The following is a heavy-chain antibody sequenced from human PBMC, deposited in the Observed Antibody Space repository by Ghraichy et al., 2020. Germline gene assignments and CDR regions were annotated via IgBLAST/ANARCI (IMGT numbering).Heavy chain of an antibody. Sequence: ASVKVSCKASGYTFTSYGISWVRQAPGQGLEWMGWISAYNGNTNYAQKLQGRVTMTTDTSTSTAYMELRSLRSDDTAVYYCAREGDYVWGSYRYSAYYYYYGMDVWGQGTTVTVSS. CDR1: GYTFTSYG. D-gene: IGHD3-16*02. CDR3: AREGDYVWGSYRYSAYYYYYGMDV. V-gene: IGHV1-18*01. CDR2: ISAYNGNT. J-gene: IGHJ6*02.